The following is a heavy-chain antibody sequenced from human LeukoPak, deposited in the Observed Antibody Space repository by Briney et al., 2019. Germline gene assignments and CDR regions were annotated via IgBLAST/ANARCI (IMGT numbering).Heavy chain of an antibody. CDR2: ISYDGSNK. CDR3: AKDLKAFWSGHEPGYYYYYGMDA. D-gene: IGHD3-3*01. Sequence: GGSLRLSCAASGFTFSSYGMHWVRQAPGKGLEWVAVISYDGSNKYYADSAKGRFTISRDNSKNTLYLQMNSLRAEDTAVYYCAKDLKAFWSGHEPGYYYYYGMDAWGQGTTVTVSS. V-gene: IGHV3-30*18. J-gene: IGHJ6*02. CDR1: GFTFSSYG.